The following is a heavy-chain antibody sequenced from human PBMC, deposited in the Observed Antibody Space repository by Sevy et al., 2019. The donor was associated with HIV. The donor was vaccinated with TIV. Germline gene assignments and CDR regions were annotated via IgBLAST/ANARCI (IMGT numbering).Heavy chain of an antibody. CDR3: ARYNFWSGHYDYFDY. V-gene: IGHV4-4*07. CDR1: GGSISSHY. J-gene: IGHJ4*02. Sequence: SETLSLTCSVSGGSISSHYWSWIRQPAGEGLEWIGRIDTSGGTNYNPSLKTGVTMSLDTSKNQFALRLRSVTAADTAVYYCARYNFWSGHYDYFDYWGPGALVTVSS. D-gene: IGHD3-3*01. CDR2: IDTSGGT.